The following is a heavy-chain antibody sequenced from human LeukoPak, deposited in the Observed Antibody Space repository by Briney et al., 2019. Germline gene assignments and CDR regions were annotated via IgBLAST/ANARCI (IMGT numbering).Heavy chain of an antibody. V-gene: IGHV4-34*01. CDR2: INHSGGT. D-gene: IGHD3-10*01. Sequence: PSETLSLTCAVYGGSFSGYSWNWIRQPPVKGLEWIGEINHSGGTNYNPSLKSRVTISVDTSKKQLSLKLSSVTAADTAVYYCARGVDYYGVWGQGTLVTVSS. CDR3: ARGVDYYGV. CDR1: GGSFSGYS. J-gene: IGHJ4*02.